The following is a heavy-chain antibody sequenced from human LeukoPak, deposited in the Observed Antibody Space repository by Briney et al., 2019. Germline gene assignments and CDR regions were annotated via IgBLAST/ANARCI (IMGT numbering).Heavy chain of an antibody. J-gene: IGHJ4*02. D-gene: IGHD2-2*01. Sequence: ASVKVSCKASGYNFISYYMHWVRQAPGQGLEWMGIINPSGGSTSYAQKFQDRVTMTRDTSTSTVYMELSSLKSEDTAVYYCAKISTSWEGFDYWGQGTLVTVSS. CDR3: AKISTSWEGFDY. CDR1: GYNFISYY. V-gene: IGHV1-46*01. CDR2: INPSGGST.